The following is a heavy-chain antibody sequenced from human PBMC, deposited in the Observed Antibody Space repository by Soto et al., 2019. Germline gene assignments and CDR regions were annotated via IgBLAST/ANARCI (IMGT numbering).Heavy chain of an antibody. D-gene: IGHD4-17*01. CDR1: GFTFSSYG. CDR3: PKDMTTVTPVFDY. CDR2: ISYDGSNK. V-gene: IGHV3-30*18. Sequence: QVQLVESGGGVVQPGRSLRLSCAASGFTFSSYGMHWVRQAPGKGLEWVAVISYDGSNKYYADSVKGRFTISRDNSKNTLYLQMNSLRAEETAVDYCPKDMTTVTPVFDYWGQGTLVTVSS. J-gene: IGHJ4*02.